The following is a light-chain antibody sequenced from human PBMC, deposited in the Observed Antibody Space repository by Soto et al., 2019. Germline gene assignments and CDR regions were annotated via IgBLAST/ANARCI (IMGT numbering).Light chain of an antibody. Sequence: EIVMTQSPATLSVSPGERATLSCRASQSVSSNLAWYQQKPGQAPRLLIYGASTRATGIPARFSGSGSGTAFTLTISSLQSEDFAVYYCQQYNNWPLYTFGQGTKLDFK. V-gene: IGKV3-15*01. CDR1: QSVSSN. CDR3: QQYNNWPLYT. J-gene: IGKJ2*01. CDR2: GAS.